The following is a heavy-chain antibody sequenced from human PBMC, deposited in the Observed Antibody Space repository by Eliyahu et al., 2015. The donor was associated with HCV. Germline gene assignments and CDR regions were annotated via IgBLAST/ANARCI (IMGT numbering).Heavy chain of an antibody. D-gene: IGHD6-19*01. CDR3: AKDTIAVAGTLNY. CDR2: ISDSGGST. V-gene: IGHV3-23*01. J-gene: IGHJ4*02. Sequence: EVQLLESGGGLVQPGGSLRLSCAASGFXFXSYAMTWVRQAPGKGLEWVSGISDSGGSTYYADSVKGRFTISRDNSKNTLHLQMNSLRAEDTAVYYCAKDTIAVAGTLNYWGQGTLVTVSS. CDR1: GFXFXSYA.